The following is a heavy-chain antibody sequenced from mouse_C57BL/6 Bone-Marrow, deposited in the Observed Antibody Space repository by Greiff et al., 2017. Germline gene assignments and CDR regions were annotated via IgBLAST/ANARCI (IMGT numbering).Heavy chain of an antibody. V-gene: IGHV1-74*01. CDR1: GYTFTSYW. J-gene: IGHJ3*01. CDR2: IHPSASDT. Sequence: VQLQQPGAELVKPGASVKVSCKASGYTFTSYWMHWVKQRPGQGLEWIGRIHPSASDTNYNQKFKGKATLTVDKSSSTAYMQLSSLTSEDSAVYYCAAYGHDGGPWFAYWGQGTLVTVSA. D-gene: IGHD2-2*01. CDR3: AAYGHDGGPWFAY.